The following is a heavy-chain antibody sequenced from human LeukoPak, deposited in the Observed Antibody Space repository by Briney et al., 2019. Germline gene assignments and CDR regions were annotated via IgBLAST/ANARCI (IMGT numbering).Heavy chain of an antibody. CDR3: ARDQYYDYVWGSYRHWYFDL. Sequence: GGSLRLSCAASGFTFSDYYMSWIRQAPGKGLEWVSYISSSGSTIYYADSVKGRFTISRDNAKNSLYLQMNSLRAEDTAVYYCARDQYYDYVWGSYRHWYFDLWGRGTLVTVSS. CDR2: ISSSGSTI. J-gene: IGHJ2*01. CDR1: GFTFSDYY. D-gene: IGHD3-16*02. V-gene: IGHV3-11*01.